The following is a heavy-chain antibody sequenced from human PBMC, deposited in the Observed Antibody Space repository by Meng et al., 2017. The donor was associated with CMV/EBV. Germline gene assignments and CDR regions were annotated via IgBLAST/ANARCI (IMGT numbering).Heavy chain of an antibody. CDR2: IIPIFGTA. CDR1: GGTFSRYA. V-gene: IGHV1-69*05. D-gene: IGHD3-3*01. J-gene: IGHJ5*02. Sequence: KASGGTFSRYAISWVRQAPGQGLEWMGGIIPIFGTANYAQKFQGRVTITTDESTSTAYMELSSLRSEDTAVYYCARGFWSGYLNWFDPWGQGTLVTVSS. CDR3: ARGFWSGYLNWFDP.